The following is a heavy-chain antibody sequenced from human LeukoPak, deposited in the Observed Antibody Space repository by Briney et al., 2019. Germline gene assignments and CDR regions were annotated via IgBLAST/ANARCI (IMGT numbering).Heavy chain of an antibody. CDR3: ARDRDGYNYVSGAFDY. J-gene: IGHJ4*02. Sequence: PGGSLRLSCAASGFTFSSYAMHWVRQAPGKGLEWVAVISYDGSNKYYADSVKGRFTISRDNSKNTLYLQMNSLRAEDTAVYYCARDRDGYNYVSGAFDYWGQGTLVTVSS. V-gene: IGHV3-30-3*01. CDR2: ISYDGSNK. D-gene: IGHD5-24*01. CDR1: GFTFSSYA.